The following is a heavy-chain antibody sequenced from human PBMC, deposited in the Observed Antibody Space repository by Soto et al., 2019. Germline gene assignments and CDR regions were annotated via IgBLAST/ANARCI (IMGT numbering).Heavy chain of an antibody. Sequence: LGESLKISCKGSGNRFSSYWINWVRQMPGKGLEWMGRIDPADSQTSYSPSFQGHVTISADKSITTAYLHWSSLKASDTAMYYCVLKLGTAFDSWGQGTLVTVSS. D-gene: IGHD2-8*01. CDR2: IDPADSQT. CDR1: GNRFSSYW. CDR3: VLKLGTAFDS. J-gene: IGHJ4*02. V-gene: IGHV5-10-1*01.